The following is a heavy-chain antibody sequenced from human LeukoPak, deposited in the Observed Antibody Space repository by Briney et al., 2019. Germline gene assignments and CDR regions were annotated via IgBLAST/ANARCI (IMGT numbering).Heavy chain of an antibody. CDR3: AGGGIAVAGTGY. D-gene: IGHD6-19*01. CDR2: INHSGST. J-gene: IGHJ4*02. V-gene: IGHV4-34*01. CDR1: GGSVSGYY. Sequence: SETLSLTCAVYGGSVSGYYWSWIRQPPGKGLEWIGEINHSGSTNYNPSLKSRVTISVDTSKNQFSLKLSSVTAADTAVYYCAGGGIAVAGTGYWGQGTLVTVSS.